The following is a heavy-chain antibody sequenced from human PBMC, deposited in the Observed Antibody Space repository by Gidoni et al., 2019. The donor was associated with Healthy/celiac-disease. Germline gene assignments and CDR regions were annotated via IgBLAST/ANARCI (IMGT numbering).Heavy chain of an antibody. V-gene: IGHV4-34*01. CDR3: ARGPRGEPGQFDY. CDR2: INHSGST. Sequence: QVQLQQWGAGLLKPSETLSLTCAVYGGSFSCYYWSWIRQPPGKGLEWIGEINHSGSTNYNPSLKSRVTISVDTSKNQFSLKLSSVTAADTAVYYCARGPRGEPGQFDYWGQGTLVTVSS. D-gene: IGHD2-21*01. CDR1: GGSFSCYY. J-gene: IGHJ4*02.